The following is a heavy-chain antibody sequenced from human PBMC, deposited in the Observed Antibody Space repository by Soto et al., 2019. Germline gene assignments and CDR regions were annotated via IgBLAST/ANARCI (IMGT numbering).Heavy chain of an antibody. D-gene: IGHD5-18*01. CDR2: IYYSGST. Sequence: QVQLQESGPGLVKPSQTLSLTCTVSGGSISSGGYYWSWIRQHPGKGLEWIGYIYYSGSTYYNPSLKSRVTISVDTSKNQFSLKLSSVTAADTAVYYCARSGNTAMVLEYFQHWGQGTLVTVSS. CDR1: GGSISSGGYY. V-gene: IGHV4-31*03. CDR3: ARSGNTAMVLEYFQH. J-gene: IGHJ1*01.